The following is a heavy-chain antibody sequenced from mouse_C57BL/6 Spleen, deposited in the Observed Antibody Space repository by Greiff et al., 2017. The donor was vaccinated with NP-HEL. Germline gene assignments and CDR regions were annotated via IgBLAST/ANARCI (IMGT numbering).Heavy chain of an antibody. Sequence: VQLQQSGAELAKPGASVKLSCKASGYTFTSYWMHWVKQRPGQGLEWIGYINPSSGYTKYNQKFKDKATLTVDKSSSTAYMQLSSLTYEDSAVYYCASSYSNYEDYFDYWGQGTTLTVSS. CDR2: INPSSGYT. J-gene: IGHJ2*01. CDR3: ASSYSNYEDYFDY. D-gene: IGHD2-5*01. CDR1: GYTFTSYW. V-gene: IGHV1-7*01.